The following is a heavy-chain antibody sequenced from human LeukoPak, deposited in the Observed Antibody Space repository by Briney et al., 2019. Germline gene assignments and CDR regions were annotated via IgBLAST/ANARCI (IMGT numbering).Heavy chain of an antibody. D-gene: IGHD3-10*01. Sequence: GCLRLAXSXSGCTFXNYAMTWGREARGRGVEWGSSIRARGGGRYYADCVKGRFTISREYSKKTVYVKMNRLRAEDRAIYYCAKAENYYPSGPLRRDFEYWGQGTLVTVSS. CDR3: AKAENYYPSGPLRRDFEY. CDR2: IRARGGGR. V-gene: IGHV3-23*01. J-gene: IGHJ4*02. CDR1: GCTFXNYA.